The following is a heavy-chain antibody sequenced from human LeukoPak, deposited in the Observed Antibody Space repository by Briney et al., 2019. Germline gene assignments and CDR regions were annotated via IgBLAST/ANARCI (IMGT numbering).Heavy chain of an antibody. CDR2: IRSKANSYAT. CDR3: TRVGATFFDC. V-gene: IGHV3-73*01. Sequence: GGSLRLSCAASGFTFSGSAMHWVRQASGKGLEWVGRIRSKANSYATAYAASVKGRFTSSRDDSKNTAYLQMNSLKTENTAVYYCTRVGATFFDCWLQGTLVSDSS. J-gene: IGHJ4*02. D-gene: IGHD1-26*01. CDR1: GFTFSGSA.